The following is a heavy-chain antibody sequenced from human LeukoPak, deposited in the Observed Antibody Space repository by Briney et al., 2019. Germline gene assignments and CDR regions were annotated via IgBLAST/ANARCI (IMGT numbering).Heavy chain of an antibody. Sequence: GESLKISCKASGYNFASYWIGWVRQMPGKGLECMGIIYPGDSDTRYNPSFQGQVTISADKSISTAYLQWSSLKASDTAMYYCARPGSSSAGFDYWGQGTLVSVSS. CDR2: IYPGDSDT. CDR3: ARPGSSSAGFDY. CDR1: GYNFASYW. J-gene: IGHJ4*02. V-gene: IGHV5-51*01. D-gene: IGHD6-13*01.